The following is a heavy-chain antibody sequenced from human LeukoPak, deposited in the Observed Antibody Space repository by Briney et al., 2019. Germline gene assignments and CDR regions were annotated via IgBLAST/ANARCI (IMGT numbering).Heavy chain of an antibody. J-gene: IGHJ4*02. CDR2: ISSNGGST. CDR1: GFTFSSYA. D-gene: IGHD1-26*01. V-gene: IGHV3-64*01. Sequence: GSLRLSCAASGFTFSSYAMHWVRQAPGKGLEYVSAISSNGGSTYYANSVKGRFTNSRDNSKNTLYLQMGSLRAEDMAVYYCARGGGGSYSVDYWGQGTLVTVSS. CDR3: ARGGGGSYSVDY.